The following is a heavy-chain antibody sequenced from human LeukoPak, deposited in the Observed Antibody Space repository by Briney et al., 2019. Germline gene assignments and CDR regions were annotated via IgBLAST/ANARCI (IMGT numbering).Heavy chain of an antibody. V-gene: IGHV3-7*01. CDR2: INHNGNVN. J-gene: IGHJ5*02. D-gene: IGHD2-15*01. CDR1: GFTFSSYW. Sequence: GGSLRLSCAASGFTFSSYWMNWARQAPGKGLEWVASINHNGNVNYYVDSVKGRFTMSRDNVKNTLYLQMNSLRVEDTAVYYCARDPRNVGLAPWGQGTLVTVSS. CDR3: ARDPRNVGLAP.